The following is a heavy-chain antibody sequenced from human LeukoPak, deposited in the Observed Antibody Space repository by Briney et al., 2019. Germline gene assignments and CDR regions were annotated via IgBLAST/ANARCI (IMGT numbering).Heavy chain of an antibody. V-gene: IGHV3-53*01. CDR3: AKAGGDIVLMVYATYNWFDP. D-gene: IGHD2-8*01. J-gene: IGHJ5*02. Sequence: GGSLRLSCAASGFTVSSNYMSWVRQAPGKGLEWVSVIYSGGSTYYADSVKGRFTISRDNSKNTLYLQMNSLRAEDTAVYYCAKAGGDIVLMVYATYNWFDPWGQGTLVTVFS. CDR1: GFTVSSNY. CDR2: IYSGGST.